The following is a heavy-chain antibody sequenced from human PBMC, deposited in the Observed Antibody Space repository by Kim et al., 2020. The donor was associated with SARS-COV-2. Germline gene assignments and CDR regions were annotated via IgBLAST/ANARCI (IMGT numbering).Heavy chain of an antibody. D-gene: IGHD3-16*01. CDR2: IIPIFGTA. CDR3: ALGWVLYYYSYGMYA. J-gene: IGHJ6*02. CDR1: GYTFSSYA. V-gene: IGHV1-69*05. Sequence: SVKVSCKASGYTFSSYAINWVRQAPGQGLEWMGGIIPIFGTANYAQKFQGRVTITTDGSTSTAYMELSSLRSEDTAVYYCALGWVLYYYSYGMYAWGQGATVTVSS.